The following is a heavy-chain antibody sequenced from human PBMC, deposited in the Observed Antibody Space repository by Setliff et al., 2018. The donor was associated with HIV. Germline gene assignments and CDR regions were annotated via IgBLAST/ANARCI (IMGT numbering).Heavy chain of an antibody. D-gene: IGHD3-22*01. CDR2: ILPIFNKV. CDR1: GGSFSSYA. J-gene: IGHJ5*02. CDR3: ARDNVDSDSRTYPHH. V-gene: IGHV1-69*04. Sequence: GASVKVSCKASGGSFSSYALHWVRQAPGQGLEWMGNILPIFNKVNYAQKFRGRVTITADKSTSTAYMELSSLTSDDAAVYFCARDNVDSDSRTYPHHWGQGTLVTVSS.